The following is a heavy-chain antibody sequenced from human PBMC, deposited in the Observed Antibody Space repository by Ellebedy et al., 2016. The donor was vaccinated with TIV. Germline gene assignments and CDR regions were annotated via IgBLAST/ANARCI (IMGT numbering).Heavy chain of an antibody. V-gene: IGHV3-64*01. CDR2: ISINGDHT. D-gene: IGHD1-26*01. CDR3: ARDPWGADYFYYMDV. J-gene: IGHJ6*03. Sequence: PGGSLRLSCAASGFIFSDYFMDWVRQAPGKGLEYVSGISINGDHTSYANSVKGRFTISRDNSKNTLYLQMGSLRTEDMAVYYCARDPWGADYFYYMDVWGKGTTVTVSS. CDR1: GFIFSDYF.